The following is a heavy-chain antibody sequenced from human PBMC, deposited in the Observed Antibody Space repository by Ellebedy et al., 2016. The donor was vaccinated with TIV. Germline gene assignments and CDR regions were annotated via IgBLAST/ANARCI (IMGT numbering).Heavy chain of an antibody. CDR1: GFTFNTYA. CDR2: ISYDSKNT. CDR3: TSPLGGLVTKSAYFDY. D-gene: IGHD3/OR15-3a*01. J-gene: IGHJ4*02. Sequence: GGSLRLXCVGSGFTFNTYAIHWVRQAPGKGLEWVAVISYDSKNTSYVDSVKGRFTISRDNSKRTVYLQMNSLKTEDSAVYFCTSPLGGLVTKSAYFDYWGPGTEVTVS. V-gene: IGHV3-30*03.